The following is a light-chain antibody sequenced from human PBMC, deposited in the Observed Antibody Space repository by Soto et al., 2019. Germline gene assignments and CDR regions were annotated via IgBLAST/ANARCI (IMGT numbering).Light chain of an antibody. CDR1: QSISTW. J-gene: IGKJ3*01. V-gene: IGKV1-5*01. Sequence: IQMTQSPSTLSASVGDRVIITCRASQSISTWLAWYQQKPGKAPKLLIYDASSLESGVPLRFSGSGSGTDFTLTISSLQPDDFAAYYCQQYNGYSFGPGTKVDIK. CDR3: QQYNGYS. CDR2: DAS.